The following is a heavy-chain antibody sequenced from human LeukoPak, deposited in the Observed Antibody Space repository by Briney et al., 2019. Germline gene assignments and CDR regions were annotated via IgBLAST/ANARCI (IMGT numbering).Heavy chain of an antibody. V-gene: IGHV1-2*02. CDR1: GYTFTGYY. D-gene: IGHD4-17*01. CDR3: ARGYGDTYYYYYYMDV. J-gene: IGHJ6*03. Sequence: ASVKVSCKASGYTFTGYYMHWVRQAPGQGLEWMEWINPNSGGTNYAQKFQGRVTMTRDTSISTAYMELSRLRSDDTAVYYCARGYGDTYYYYYYMDVWGKGTTVTVSS. CDR2: INPNSGGT.